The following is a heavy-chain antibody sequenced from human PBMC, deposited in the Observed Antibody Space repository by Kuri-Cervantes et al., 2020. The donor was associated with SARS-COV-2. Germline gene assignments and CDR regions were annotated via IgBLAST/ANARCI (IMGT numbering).Heavy chain of an antibody. CDR2: IYYSGST. J-gene: IGHJ4*02. Sequence: SETLSLTCAVYGGSSSGYYWSWIRQPPGKGLEWVGYIYYSGSTNYNPSLKSRVTISVDTSKNQFSLKLSSVTAADTAVYYCVGVLRFLEWLETLWGQGTLVTVSS. CDR1: GGSSSGYY. V-gene: IGHV4-34*01. D-gene: IGHD3-3*01. CDR3: VGVLRFLEWLETL.